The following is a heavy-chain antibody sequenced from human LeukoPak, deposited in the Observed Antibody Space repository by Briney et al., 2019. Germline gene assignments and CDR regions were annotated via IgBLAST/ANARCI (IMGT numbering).Heavy chain of an antibody. CDR1: GYTFTSYG. D-gene: IGHD5-12*01. J-gene: IGHJ4*02. CDR2: ISAYNGNT. Sequence: ASVKVSCKASGYTFTSYGISWVRQAPGQGLEWMGWISAYNGNTNYAQKLQGRVTMTTDTSTSTAYMELRSLRAEDTAVYYCARDQGEEYSGYDYQQFDGSFDYWGQGTLVTVSS. V-gene: IGHV1-18*01. CDR3: ARDQGEEYSGYDYQQFDGSFDY.